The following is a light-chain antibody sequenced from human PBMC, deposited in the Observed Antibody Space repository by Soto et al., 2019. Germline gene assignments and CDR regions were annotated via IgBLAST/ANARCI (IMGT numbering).Light chain of an antibody. J-gene: IGLJ1*01. CDR2: YDS. V-gene: IGLV3-21*04. Sequence: SYELTQPPSVSVAPGKTARITCGGNNIGSKSVHWYQQKPGQAPVLVIYYDSDRPSGIPERFSGSNSGNTATLTISRVEAGHEADYYCQVWDSSSDHYVFGPGTTVTV. CDR3: QVWDSSSDHYV. CDR1: NIGSKS.